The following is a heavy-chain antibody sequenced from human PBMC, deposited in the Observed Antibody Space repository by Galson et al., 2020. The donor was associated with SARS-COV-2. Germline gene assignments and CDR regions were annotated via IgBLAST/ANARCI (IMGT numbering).Heavy chain of an antibody. V-gene: IGHV4-31*03. D-gene: IGHD1-26*01. CDR2: IDYSGST. J-gene: IGHJ3*02. CDR3: ARGGSHGAFDI. CDR1: GGSISSGAYY. Sequence: ETSETLSLTCTGSGGSISSGAYYWSWIRQHPGQGLEWIGYIDYSGSTFYDPSLKSRLTISVDTSKNQFSLKLTSVTAADSAVYYCARGGSHGAFDIWGRGTMVTVSS.